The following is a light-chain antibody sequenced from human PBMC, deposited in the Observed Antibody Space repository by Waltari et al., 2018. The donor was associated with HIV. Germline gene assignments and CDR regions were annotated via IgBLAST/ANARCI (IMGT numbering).Light chain of an antibody. CDR1: SSAIGGYNY. Sequence: QSALTQPPSASGSPGQSVIISCTGTSSAIGGYNYVSWYQQHPDKAPKVIIYEISKWPSGVPDRFAGSKSGNTASLTVSGLQAEDEAAYYCSSYAGTNLWVFGGGTKLTVL. V-gene: IGLV2-8*01. J-gene: IGLJ3*02. CDR3: SSYAGTNLWV. CDR2: EIS.